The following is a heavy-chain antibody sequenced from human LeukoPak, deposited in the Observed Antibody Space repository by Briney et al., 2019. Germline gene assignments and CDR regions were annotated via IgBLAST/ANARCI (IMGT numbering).Heavy chain of an antibody. V-gene: IGHV5-10-1*01. J-gene: IGHJ4*02. CDR2: IDPSDSHT. D-gene: IGHD3-16*02. CDR3: ARRGDYVWGSYRMYYFDY. CDR1: GYSFTSYW. Sequence: GESLRISCKGSGYSFTSYWISWVRQMPGKGLEWMGRIDPSDSHTNYSPSFQGHVTISADKSISTAYLQWSSLKASDTAMYYCARRGDYVWGSYRMYYFDYWGQGTLSPSPQ.